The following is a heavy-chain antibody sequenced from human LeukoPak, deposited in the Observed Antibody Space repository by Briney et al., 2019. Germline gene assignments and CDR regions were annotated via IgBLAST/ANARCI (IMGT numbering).Heavy chain of an antibody. CDR2: IYQGGST. J-gene: IGHJ3*02. CDR3: ARYSDGNIHGTFDI. CDR1: GGSFTSGSYS. V-gene: IGHV4-30-2*01. Sequence: PSQTLSLTCAVSGGSFTSGSYSWSWIRQPPGKGLEWIGFIYQGGSTYYNPSLESRVTISIDRSTNQFSLRLSSVAAADTAVYYCARYSDGNIHGTFDIWGPGTMVSVSS. D-gene: IGHD3-16*01.